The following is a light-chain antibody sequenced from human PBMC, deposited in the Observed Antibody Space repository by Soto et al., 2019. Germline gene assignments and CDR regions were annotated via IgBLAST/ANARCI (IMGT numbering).Light chain of an antibody. CDR1: GSDVGTFNR. Sequence: QSVLTQPPSVSGSPGQSVAISCTGTGSDVGTFNRVSWYQQSPGTAPKLMIYDVSDRPSGVPDRFSGSKSGNTASLTISGLQAEDEADYYCSSYTSSSTYVFVTGTKVTVL. J-gene: IGLJ1*01. V-gene: IGLV2-18*02. CDR3: SSYTSSSTYV. CDR2: DVS.